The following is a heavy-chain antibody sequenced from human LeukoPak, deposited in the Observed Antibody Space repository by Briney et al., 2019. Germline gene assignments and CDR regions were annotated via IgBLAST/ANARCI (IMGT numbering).Heavy chain of an antibody. D-gene: IGHD6-19*01. J-gene: IGHJ4*02. Sequence: ASVKVSCKTSGYTFTSSGITWVRQAPGQGLEWMGWISTYNGYSKYAQNLQGRVTMTADTSTSTAYMELSILTSHETAVYYCAKNCSGGYSDYLGQGTLVTVSS. CDR1: GYTFTSSG. CDR2: ISTYNGYS. CDR3: AKNCSGGYSDY. V-gene: IGHV1-18*01.